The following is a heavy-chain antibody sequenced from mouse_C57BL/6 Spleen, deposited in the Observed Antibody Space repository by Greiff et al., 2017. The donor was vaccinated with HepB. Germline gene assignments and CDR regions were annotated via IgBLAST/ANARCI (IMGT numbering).Heavy chain of an antibody. Sequence: EVQLQQSGPELVKPGASVKISCKASGYTFTDYYMNWVKQSHGKSLEWIGDINPNTGGTSYNQKFKGKATLTVDKSSSTAYMELRSLTSEDSAVYYCARSGYYGSSTFDYWGQGTTLT. CDR1: GYTFTDYY. CDR3: ARSGYYGSSTFDY. CDR2: INPNTGGT. V-gene: IGHV1-26*01. D-gene: IGHD1-1*01. J-gene: IGHJ2*01.